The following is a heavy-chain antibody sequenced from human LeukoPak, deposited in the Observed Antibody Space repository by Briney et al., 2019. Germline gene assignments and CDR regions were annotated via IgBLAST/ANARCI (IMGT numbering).Heavy chain of an antibody. J-gene: IGHJ4*02. CDR3: ARRLHDLDY. V-gene: IGHV4-59*01. CDR1: GGSISSYY. CDR2: VFYTGIT. Sequence: SSETLSLTCSFSGGSISSYYWSWIRQPPGKGVEWIGNVFYTGITNYNPSFKSRVNTSIDTSESQVSLRLNAVTAADTAVYYCARRLHDLDYWGQGALVTVSS. D-gene: IGHD2-21*02.